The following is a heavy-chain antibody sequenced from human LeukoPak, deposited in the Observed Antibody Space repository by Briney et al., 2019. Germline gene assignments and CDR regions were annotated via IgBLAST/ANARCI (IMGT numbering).Heavy chain of an antibody. V-gene: IGHV4-4*07. CDR1: GGSLSGYY. J-gene: IGHJ5*02. CDR3: ARVPLIFGVVVNRGWFDP. Sequence: SETLSFICTVSGGSLSGYYWSWIRQPAGKGLEWIGRIYTSGNTNYNPSLESRVTMSVDKSKNQSSLRLSSVTAADTAVYYCARVPLIFGVVVNRGWFDPWGQGTLVTVSS. D-gene: IGHD3-3*01. CDR2: IYTSGNT.